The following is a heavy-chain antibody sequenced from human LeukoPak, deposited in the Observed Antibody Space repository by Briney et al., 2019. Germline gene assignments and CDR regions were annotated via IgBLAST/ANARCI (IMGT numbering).Heavy chain of an antibody. Sequence: GGSLRLSCAASGFTFSSYAMSWVRQAPGKGLEWVSAISGSGGSTYYADSVKGRFTISRDNSKNTLYPQMNSLRAEDTAVYYCAKDPFYCTNGVCSQYYFDYWGQGTLVTVSS. J-gene: IGHJ4*02. CDR2: ISGSGGST. CDR1: GFTFSSYA. V-gene: IGHV3-23*01. CDR3: AKDPFYCTNGVCSQYYFDY. D-gene: IGHD2-8*01.